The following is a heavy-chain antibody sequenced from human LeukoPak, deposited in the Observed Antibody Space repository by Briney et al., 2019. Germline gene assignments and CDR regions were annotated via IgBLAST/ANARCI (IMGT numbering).Heavy chain of an antibody. CDR3: ARVLQQWLALFAVDY. CDR2: INHSGSS. Sequence: SETLSLTCAVYGGSFSGYYWSWIREPPGKGLEWIGEINHSGSSNYNPSLKSRVTISVDTSKNQFSLKLSSVTAADTAVYYCARVLQQWLALFAVDYWGQGTLVTVSS. CDR1: GGSFSGYY. J-gene: IGHJ4*02. D-gene: IGHD6-19*01. V-gene: IGHV4-34*01.